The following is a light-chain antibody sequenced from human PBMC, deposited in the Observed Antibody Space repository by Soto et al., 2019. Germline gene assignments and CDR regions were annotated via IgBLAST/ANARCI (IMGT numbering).Light chain of an antibody. CDR2: DVS. Sequence: QPVLTQPASVSGSPGQSITLSCTGSSSDIGGFNYVSWYQQHPGKAPKLMIFDVSDRPSGVSNRFSGSKSGNTASLTISGLQAEDEADYYCSSFTITNTCVFGTGTKVTVL. J-gene: IGLJ1*01. CDR1: SSDIGGFNY. V-gene: IGLV2-14*01. CDR3: SSFTITNTCV.